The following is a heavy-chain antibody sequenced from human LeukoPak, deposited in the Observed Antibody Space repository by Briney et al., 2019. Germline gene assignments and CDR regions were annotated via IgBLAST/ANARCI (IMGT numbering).Heavy chain of an antibody. D-gene: IGHD3-22*01. V-gene: IGHV1-2*02. J-gene: IGHJ3*02. Sequence: ASVKVSCEASGYTFTGYYMHWVRQAPGQGLEWMGWINPNSGGTNYAQKFQGRVTMTRDTSISTAYMELSRLRSDDTAVYYCARGSTYYYDSAGAFDIWGQGTMVTVSS. CDR3: ARGSTYYYDSAGAFDI. CDR1: GYTFTGYY. CDR2: INPNSGGT.